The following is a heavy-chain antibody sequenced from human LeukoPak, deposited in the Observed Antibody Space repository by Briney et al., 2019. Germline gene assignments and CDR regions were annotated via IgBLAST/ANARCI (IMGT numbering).Heavy chain of an antibody. CDR3: ARDQQHLDSSGYAGDY. D-gene: IGHD3-22*01. CDR2: INPSGGST. Sequence: ASVKVSCKASGYTFTSYYMHWVRQAPAQGLEWMGIINPSGGSTSYAQKFQGRVTMTRDTSTSTVYMELSSLRSEDTAVYYCARDQQHLDSSGYAGDYWGQGTLVTVSS. V-gene: IGHV1-46*01. J-gene: IGHJ4*02. CDR1: GYTFTSYY.